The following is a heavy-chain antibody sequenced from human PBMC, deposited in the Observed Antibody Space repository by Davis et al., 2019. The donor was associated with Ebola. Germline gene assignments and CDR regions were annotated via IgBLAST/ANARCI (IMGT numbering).Heavy chain of an antibody. Sequence: GGSLRLSCAASGFTFSGSAMHWVRQASGKGLEWVGRIRSKANSYATAYAASVTGRFTISRDDSKNTAYLQMNSLKTEDTAVYYCTSTAGTELDYWGQGTLVTVSS. D-gene: IGHD6-13*01. CDR2: IRSKANSYAT. V-gene: IGHV3-73*01. CDR3: TSTAGTELDY. CDR1: GFTFSGSA. J-gene: IGHJ4*02.